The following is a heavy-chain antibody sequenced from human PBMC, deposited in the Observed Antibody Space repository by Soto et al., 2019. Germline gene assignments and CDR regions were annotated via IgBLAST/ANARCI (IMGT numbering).Heavy chain of an antibody. CDR1: GFTFSSYA. D-gene: IGHD6-19*01. Sequence: PGGSLRLSCAASGFTFSSYAMHWVRQSPGKGLEWVAVISYDGSNKYYADSVKGRFTISRDNSKNTLYLQMNSLRAEDTAVYYCARDGRLVKYYYYGMDVWGQGTTVTVSS. J-gene: IGHJ6*02. CDR2: ISYDGSNK. CDR3: ARDGRLVKYYYYGMDV. V-gene: IGHV3-30-3*01.